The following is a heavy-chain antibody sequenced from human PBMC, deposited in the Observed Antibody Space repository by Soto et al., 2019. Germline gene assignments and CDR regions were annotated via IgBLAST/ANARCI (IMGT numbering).Heavy chain of an antibody. CDR2: ISAYNGNT. D-gene: IGHD3-22*01. Sequence: ASVEVSCKASGYTFTSYGISCVRQAPGQVLEWMGWISAYNGNTNYAQKLQGRVTMTTDTSTSTAYMELRSLRSDDTAVYYWARDVHITMIVGSTGGYWGQGTLVTVSS. CDR3: ARDVHITMIVGSTGGY. CDR1: GYTFTSYG. J-gene: IGHJ4*02. V-gene: IGHV1-18*04.